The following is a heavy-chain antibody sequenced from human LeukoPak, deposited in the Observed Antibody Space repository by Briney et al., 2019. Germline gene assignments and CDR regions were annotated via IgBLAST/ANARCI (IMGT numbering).Heavy chain of an antibody. D-gene: IGHD6-19*01. V-gene: IGHV3-23*01. Sequence: GGSLRLSCAASGFAFSSFAMGWVRQSPGKGLEWLSTINSGGNTTFYADSVKGRFTISRDNSKNTLYLHMDGLRHDDTDIYYCTKELHVAVAVADYYYFYMDVWGRGTAVSVSS. CDR2: INSGGNTT. J-gene: IGHJ6*03. CDR1: GFAFSSFA. CDR3: TKELHVAVAVADYYYFYMDV.